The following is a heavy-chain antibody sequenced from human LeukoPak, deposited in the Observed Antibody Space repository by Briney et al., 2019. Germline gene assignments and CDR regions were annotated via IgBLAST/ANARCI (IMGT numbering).Heavy chain of an antibody. V-gene: IGHV1-69*13. J-gene: IGHJ3*02. CDR1: GYTFTSYG. CDR3: SGGTAISDAFGI. CDR2: IIPIFGTA. D-gene: IGHD5-18*01. Sequence: ASVKVSCKTSGYTFTSYGMHWVRQAPGQGPEWMGGIIPIFGTANYAQKFQGRVTITADESTSTAYMELSSLRSEDTAVYYCSGGTAISDAFGIWGQGTMVTVSS.